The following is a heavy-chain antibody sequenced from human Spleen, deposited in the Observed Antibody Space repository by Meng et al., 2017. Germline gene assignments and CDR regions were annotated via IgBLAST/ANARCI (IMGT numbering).Heavy chain of an antibody. D-gene: IGHD4-17*01. J-gene: IGHJ3*02. V-gene: IGHV4-39*07. CDR1: GGSISSSSYY. Sequence: SETLSLTCTVSGGSISSSSYYWGWIRQPPGKGLEWIGSIYYSGSTYYNPSLKSRVTISVDTSKNQFSLKLSSVTAADTAVYYCARDRDHDYGAQLGGDAFDIWGQGTLVTVSS. CDR3: ARDRDHDYGAQLGGDAFDI. CDR2: IYYSGST.